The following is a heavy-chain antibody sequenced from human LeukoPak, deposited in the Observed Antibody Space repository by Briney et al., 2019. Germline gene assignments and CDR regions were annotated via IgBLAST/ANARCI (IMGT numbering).Heavy chain of an antibody. CDR3: ARDPDYDMSAGFDI. CDR2: TNKSGAP. CDR1: GYSISSGYY. V-gene: IGHV4-38-2*02. J-gene: IGHJ3*02. Sequence: SETLSLTCSVSGYSISSGYYGGWTRQPPGKGLEWIGITNKSGAPTYNPSLNSRVTLYLDTSKNQLPLNLTSVTAADTAVYYCARDPDYDMSAGFDIWGQGTAVTVSS. D-gene: IGHD3-9*01.